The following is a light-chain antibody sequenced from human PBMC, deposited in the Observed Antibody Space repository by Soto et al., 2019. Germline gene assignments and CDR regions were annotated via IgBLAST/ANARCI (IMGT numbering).Light chain of an antibody. CDR2: SAS. CDR3: QQSFSAPRT. Sequence: DIQMSQSPSSLSASVGDRVTITCRASETVIDYLNWYQQQPGKAPKLLIYSASTLQSGVPSRFRCSGSGTHFTLTISSLQPEDFATYFCQQSFSAPRTFGQGTRLQ. CDR1: ETVIDY. J-gene: IGKJ2*01. V-gene: IGKV1-39*01.